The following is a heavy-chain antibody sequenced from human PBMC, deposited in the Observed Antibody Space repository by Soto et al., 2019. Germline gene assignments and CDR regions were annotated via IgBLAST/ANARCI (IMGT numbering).Heavy chain of an antibody. D-gene: IGHD3-10*01. J-gene: IGHJ6*02. V-gene: IGHV4-4*02. CDR2: INHSGST. CDR3: ARALRITMVRGVTTGYYGMDV. CDR1: GGSISSSNW. Sequence: LSLTCAVSGGSISSSNWWSWVRHPPGKGLEWIGEINHSGSTNYNPSLKSRVTISVDTSKNQFSLKLSSVTAADTAVYYCARALRITMVRGVTTGYYGMDVWGQGTTVTVSS.